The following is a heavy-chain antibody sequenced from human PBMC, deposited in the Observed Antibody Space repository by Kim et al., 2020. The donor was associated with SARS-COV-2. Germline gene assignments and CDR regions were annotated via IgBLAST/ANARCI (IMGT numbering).Heavy chain of an antibody. CDR1: GGTFSSYA. J-gene: IGHJ4*02. V-gene: IGHV1-69*13. CDR3: ARGRPIYDSSGYLDY. CDR2: IIPIFGTA. D-gene: IGHD3-22*01. Sequence: SVKVSCKASGGTFSSYAISWVRQAPGQWLEWMGGIIPIFGTANYAQKFQGRVTITADESTSTAYMELSSLRSEDTAVYYCARGRPIYDSSGYLDYWGQGTLVTVSS.